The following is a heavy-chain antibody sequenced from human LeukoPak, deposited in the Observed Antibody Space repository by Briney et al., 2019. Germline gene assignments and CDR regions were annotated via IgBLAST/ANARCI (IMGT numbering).Heavy chain of an antibody. V-gene: IGHV4-34*01. J-gene: IGHJ6*02. Sequence: SETLSLTCAVYGGSFSGYYWSWIRQPPGKGLEWIGEINHSGSTNYNPSLKSRVTKSVDTSKNQFSLKLSSVTAADTAVYYCARGSGIYYYGMDVWGQGTTVTVSS. CDR2: INHSGST. CDR1: GGSFSGYY. CDR3: ARGSGIYYYGMDV. D-gene: IGHD1-14*01.